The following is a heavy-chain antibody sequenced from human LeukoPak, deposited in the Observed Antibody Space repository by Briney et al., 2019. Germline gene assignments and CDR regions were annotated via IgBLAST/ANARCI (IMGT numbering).Heavy chain of an antibody. Sequence: GGSLRLSCAASGLTFSSYAMSWVRQAPGKGLEWFSAISGSGGSTYYADSVTGRFTISRDNSKDTLFLQMHSLRPGDTAVYYCVREDTPATANYWGQGTLVTISS. D-gene: IGHD2-21*02. CDR3: VREDTPATANY. V-gene: IGHV3-23*01. CDR1: GLTFSSYA. CDR2: ISGSGGST. J-gene: IGHJ4*02.